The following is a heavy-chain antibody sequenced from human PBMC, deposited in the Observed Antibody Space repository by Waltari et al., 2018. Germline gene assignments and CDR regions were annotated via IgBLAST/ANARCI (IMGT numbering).Heavy chain of an antibody. Sequence: QVQLVQSGAEVKKPGASVKVSCKVSVYTLTELSMHWVRQAPGKGLEWMGGFEPEDGETIYAQKCQGRVTITTDESTSTAYMELSSLRSEDTAVYYCARGESRGSPYYVDYWGQGTLVTVSS. J-gene: IGHJ4*02. D-gene: IGHD2-15*01. CDR2: FEPEDGET. CDR3: ARGESRGSPYYVDY. V-gene: IGHV1-24*01. CDR1: VYTLTELS.